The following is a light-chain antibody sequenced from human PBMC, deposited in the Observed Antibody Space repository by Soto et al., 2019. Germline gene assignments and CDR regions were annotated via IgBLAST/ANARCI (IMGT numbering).Light chain of an antibody. V-gene: IGLV2-8*01. J-gene: IGLJ1*01. Sequence: QSVLTQPPSASGSPGQSVTISCTGTSSDVGGYKYVSWYQQHPGKAPKHMIFEVNKRPSGVPDRFSGSKSGNTASLTVSGIQAEDEADYYCSSYAGINNVGVFGTGTKLTVL. CDR2: EVN. CDR3: SSYAGINNVGV. CDR1: SSDVGGYKY.